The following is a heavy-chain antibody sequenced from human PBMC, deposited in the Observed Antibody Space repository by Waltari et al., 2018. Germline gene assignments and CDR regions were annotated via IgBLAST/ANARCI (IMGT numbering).Heavy chain of an antibody. J-gene: IGHJ4*02. CDR2: IKDDGSEK. CDR3: VSMVRRSSFDY. Sequence: EVQVVESGGALVQPGGSLRLSRAASGFTFSGYWMSGVRQAPGKGLEWVANIKDDGSEKYYVDSVKGRFTISRDNAKNSLYLQLNSLRAEDTAIYYCVSMVRRSSFDYWGQGTLVTVST. CDR1: GFTFSGYW. V-gene: IGHV3-7*01. D-gene: IGHD3-10*01.